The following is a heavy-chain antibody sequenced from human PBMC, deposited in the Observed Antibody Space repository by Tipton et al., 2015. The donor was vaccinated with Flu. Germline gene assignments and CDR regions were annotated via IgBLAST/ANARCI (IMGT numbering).Heavy chain of an antibody. CDR2: IYYSGST. Sequence: TLSLTCSVSGASFSSIGHYWSWIRQPPGKGLEWIGYIYYSGSTNYNPSLKSRVTISVDTSKNQFSLKLSSVTAADTAVYYCASVEYSSSSVLYWGQGTLVTVSS. J-gene: IGHJ4*02. CDR1: GASFSSIGHY. V-gene: IGHV4-61*08. CDR3: ASVEYSSSSVLY. D-gene: IGHD6-6*01.